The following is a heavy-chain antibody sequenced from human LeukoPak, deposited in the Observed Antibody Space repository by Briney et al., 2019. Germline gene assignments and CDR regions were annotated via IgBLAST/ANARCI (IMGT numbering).Heavy chain of an antibody. J-gene: IGHJ6*02. Sequence: GGSLRLSCAASGFTVSSNYMSWVRQAPGKGLEWVSVIYSGGSTYYADSAKGRFTISRDNSKSTLYLQMNSLRAEDTAVYYCARLAALHGMDVWGQGTTVTVSS. CDR2: IYSGGST. V-gene: IGHV3-66*02. D-gene: IGHD6-6*01. CDR1: GFTVSSNY. CDR3: ARLAALHGMDV.